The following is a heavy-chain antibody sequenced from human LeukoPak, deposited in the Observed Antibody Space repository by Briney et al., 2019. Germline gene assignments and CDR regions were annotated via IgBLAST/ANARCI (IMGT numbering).Heavy chain of an antibody. CDR3: ARSRYSGSYY. CDR1: GGSISSSSYY. J-gene: IGHJ4*02. Sequence: PSETLSLTCTVSGGSISSSSYYWGWIRQPPGKGLEWIGSIYYSGSTYYNPSLRSRVTISVGTSKNQFSLKLSSVTAADTAVYYCARSRYSGSYYWGQGTLVTVSS. D-gene: IGHD1-26*01. CDR2: IYYSGST. V-gene: IGHV4-39*01.